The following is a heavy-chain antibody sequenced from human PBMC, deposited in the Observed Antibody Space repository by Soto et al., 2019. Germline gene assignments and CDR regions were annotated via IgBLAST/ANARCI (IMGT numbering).Heavy chain of an antibody. CDR2: IDPSDSYT. CDR3: AADLGYCSGGSCLGY. J-gene: IGHJ4*02. V-gene: IGHV5-10-1*01. Sequence: GESLKISCKGSGYSFTSYWLSWLRRLPGKGLEWMGRIDPSDSYTNYSPSFQGHVTISADKSISTAYLQWSSLKASDTAMYYCAADLGYCSGGSCLGYWGQGTLVTVSS. CDR1: GYSFTSYW. D-gene: IGHD2-15*01.